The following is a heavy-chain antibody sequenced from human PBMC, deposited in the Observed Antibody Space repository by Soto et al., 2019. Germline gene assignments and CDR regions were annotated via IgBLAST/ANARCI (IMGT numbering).Heavy chain of an antibody. CDR2: ITGTGSTI. Sequence: GGSLRLSCAASGFTFSRYEMNWVRQAPGKGLEWVAYITGTGSTIYYSDSVKGRFTISRDNSKNTLYLQMNSLRGEDTAVYYCAKDRAFWSGTHDAFDIWGQGTMVTVSS. CDR3: AKDRAFWSGTHDAFDI. D-gene: IGHD3-3*01. CDR1: GFTFSRYE. J-gene: IGHJ3*02. V-gene: IGHV3-48*03.